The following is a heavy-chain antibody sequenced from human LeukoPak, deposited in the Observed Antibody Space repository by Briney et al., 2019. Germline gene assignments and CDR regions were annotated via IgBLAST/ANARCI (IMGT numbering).Heavy chain of an antibody. D-gene: IGHD4-11*01. CDR2: IYTSGST. Sequence: SETLSLTCTVSGGSISSYYWSWIRQPPGKGLEWIVYIYTSGSTNYNPSLKSRVTISVDTSKNQFSLKLSSVTAADTAVYYCARHGGSDDSNYDWFDPWGQGTLVTVSS. CDR1: GGSISSYY. V-gene: IGHV4-4*09. CDR3: ARHGGSDDSNYDWFDP. J-gene: IGHJ5*02.